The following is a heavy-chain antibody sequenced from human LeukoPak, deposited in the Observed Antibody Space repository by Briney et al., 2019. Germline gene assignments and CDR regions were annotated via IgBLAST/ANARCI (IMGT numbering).Heavy chain of an antibody. CDR3: ASFPYYYDSSGYYY. J-gene: IGHJ4*02. V-gene: IGHV4-61*02. CDR1: GGSISSGSYY. D-gene: IGHD3-22*01. Sequence: RPSETLSLTCTVSGGSISSGSYYWSWIRQPAGKGLEWIGRIYTSGSTNYNPSLKSRVTISVDTSKNQFSLKLSSVTAADTAVYYCASFPYYYDSSGYYYWGQGTLATVSS. CDR2: IYTSGST.